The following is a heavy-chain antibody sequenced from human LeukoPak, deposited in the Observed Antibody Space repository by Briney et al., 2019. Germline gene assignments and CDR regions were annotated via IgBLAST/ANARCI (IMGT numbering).Heavy chain of an antibody. J-gene: IGHJ4*02. Sequence: GGPLRLSCAASGFTFSSYWMHWVRQAPGKGLEGVANIKQDESEKYYVDSVKGRFSISRDNAKNSLYLQMNSLRAEDTAVYYCARALMVRGVEFDYWGQGTLVTVSS. V-gene: IGHV3-7*01. CDR3: ARALMVRGVEFDY. D-gene: IGHD3-10*01. CDR2: IKQDESEK. CDR1: GFTFSSYW.